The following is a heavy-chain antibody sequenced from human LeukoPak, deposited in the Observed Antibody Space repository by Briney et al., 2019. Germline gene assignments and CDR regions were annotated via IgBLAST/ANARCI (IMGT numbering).Heavy chain of an antibody. D-gene: IGHD7-27*01. Sequence: GGSLRLSCAASGFTFSSYWMNWVRQAPGKGLVWVSRINSDGSSTSYADSVKGRFTIPRDNAKNTLYLQMNSLRAEDTAVYYCARHGTGDASWNNCFDPWGQGTLVTVSS. J-gene: IGHJ5*02. CDR1: GFTFSSYW. CDR2: INSDGSST. CDR3: ARHGTGDASWNNCFDP. V-gene: IGHV3-74*01.